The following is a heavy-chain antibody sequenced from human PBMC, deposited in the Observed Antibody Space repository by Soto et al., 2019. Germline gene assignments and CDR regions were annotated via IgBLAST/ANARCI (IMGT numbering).Heavy chain of an antibody. CDR2: IYYSGST. Sequence: QVQLQESGPGLVKPSQTLSLTCTVSGGSISSGGYYWSWIRQHPGKGLEWIGYIYYSGSTYYNPSLKCRVTISVDTSKNQFSLKLSSVTAADTAVYYCARDMVASYPYWFDPWGQGTLVTVSS. CDR1: GGSISSGGYY. V-gene: IGHV4-31*03. D-gene: IGHD2-15*01. CDR3: ARDMVASYPYWFDP. J-gene: IGHJ5*02.